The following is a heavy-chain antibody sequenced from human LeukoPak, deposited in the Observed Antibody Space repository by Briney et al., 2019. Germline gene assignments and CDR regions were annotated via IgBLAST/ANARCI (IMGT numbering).Heavy chain of an antibody. Sequence: SQTLSLTCTVSGGSISSADFYWSWIRQHPGKGLEWIGFIYYSGSAYYNPSLKSRVSISIDTSKNQFSLTLNSVTAADTAVYYCARGSDFFDYWGQGTLVTVSS. CDR3: ARGSDFFDY. V-gene: IGHV4-31*03. CDR1: GGSISSADFY. CDR2: IYYSGSA. J-gene: IGHJ4*02.